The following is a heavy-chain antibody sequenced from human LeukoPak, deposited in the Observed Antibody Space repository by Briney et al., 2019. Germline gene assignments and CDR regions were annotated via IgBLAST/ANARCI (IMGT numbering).Heavy chain of an antibody. J-gene: IGHJ4*02. CDR1: GFIFNSYG. CDR3: ARDSLGGDY. CDR2: IWPDGSSK. V-gene: IGHV3-33*01. D-gene: IGHD3-16*01. Sequence: GGSLRLSCAAYGFIFNSYGMHWVRQAPGKGLEWVAVIWPDGSSKYYAASVKGRFTISRDNSKNTLYLQMNSLRAEDTAVYYCARDSLGGDYWGQGTLVTVSS.